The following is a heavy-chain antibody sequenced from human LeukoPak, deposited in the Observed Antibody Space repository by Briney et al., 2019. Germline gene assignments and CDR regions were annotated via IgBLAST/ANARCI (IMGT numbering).Heavy chain of an antibody. J-gene: IGHJ4*02. V-gene: IGHV1-8*01. Sequence: GASVKVSCKASGYTFTSYDINWVRQATGQGLEWMGWMNPNSGNTGYAQKFQGRVTMTRNTSISTAYMELSSLRADDTAVYYCARDRTRPPYYYDNSGYYPIDYWGQGTLVTVSS. D-gene: IGHD3-22*01. CDR2: MNPNSGNT. CDR1: GYTFTSYD. CDR3: ARDRTRPPYYYDNSGYYPIDY.